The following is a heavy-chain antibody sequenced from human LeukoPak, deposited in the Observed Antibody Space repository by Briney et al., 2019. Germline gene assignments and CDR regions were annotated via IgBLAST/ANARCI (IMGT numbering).Heavy chain of an antibody. D-gene: IGHD2-15*01. V-gene: IGHV3-15*01. CDR2: IKSKTDGGTT. CDR3: TTLRLDIVVVVAAYYFDY. J-gene: IGHJ4*02. CDR1: GFTFSNAW. Sequence: GGSLRLSCAASGFTFSNAWMSWVRQAPGKGLEWVGRIKSKTDGGTTDYAAPGKGRFTISRDDSKNTLYLQMNSLKTEDTAVYYCTTLRLDIVVVVAAYYFDYWGQGTLVTVSS.